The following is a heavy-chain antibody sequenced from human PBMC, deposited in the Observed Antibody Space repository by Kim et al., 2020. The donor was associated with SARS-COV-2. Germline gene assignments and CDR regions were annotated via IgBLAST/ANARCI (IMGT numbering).Heavy chain of an antibody. Sequence: GGSLRLSCAASGFTFSSYGMHWVRQAPGKGLEWVAVISYDGSNKYYADSVKGRFTISRDNSKNTLYLQMNSLRAEDTAVYYCARGSLMGTDYYYYGMDVWGQGTTVTVSS. J-gene: IGHJ6*02. D-gene: IGHD3-10*01. CDR3: ARGSLMGTDYYYYGMDV. CDR1: GFTFSSYG. CDR2: ISYDGSNK. V-gene: IGHV3-33*05.